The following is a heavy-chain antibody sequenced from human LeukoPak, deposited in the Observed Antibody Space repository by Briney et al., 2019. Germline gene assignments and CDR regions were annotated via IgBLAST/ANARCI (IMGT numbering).Heavy chain of an antibody. CDR1: GGSISSYY. D-gene: IGHD3-3*01. CDR3: AGFLNWFDP. Sequence: SEALSLTCTVSGGSISSYYWSWLRQPPGKGLEWIGYIYTSGSTNYNPSLKSRVTISVDTSKNQVALKLSSVTAADTAVYYCAGFLNWFDPWGQGTLVTVSS. J-gene: IGHJ5*02. CDR2: IYTSGST. V-gene: IGHV4-4*09.